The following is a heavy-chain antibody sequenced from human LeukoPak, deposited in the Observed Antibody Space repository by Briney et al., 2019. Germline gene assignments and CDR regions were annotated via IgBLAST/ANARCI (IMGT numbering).Heavy chain of an antibody. CDR2: ISAYNGNT. J-gene: IGHJ4*02. V-gene: IGHV1-18*01. CDR3: AREGAAARPLDY. D-gene: IGHD6-6*01. CDR1: GYTFTSYG. Sequence: ASVKVSCKASGYTFTSYGISWVRQAPGQGLEWMGWISAYNGNTNYAQKFQGRVTITTDESTSTAYMELSSLRSEDTAVYYCAREGAAARPLDYWGQGTLVTVSS.